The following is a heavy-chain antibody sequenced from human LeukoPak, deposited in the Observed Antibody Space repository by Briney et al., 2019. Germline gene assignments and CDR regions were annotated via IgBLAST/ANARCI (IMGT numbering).Heavy chain of an antibody. CDR2: INSDVSRT. V-gene: IGHV3-74*03. Sequence: SGGSLRLSCAASGFTFSRFWMHWVRQAPGKGLVWVARINSDVSRTTNADSVKGRFTISRDNAKNTLFLQMNSLRVEDTAVYYCVEEATGDYLDSWGQGTLVTVAS. CDR1: GFTFSRFW. D-gene: IGHD1-14*01. J-gene: IGHJ4*02. CDR3: VEEATGDYLDS.